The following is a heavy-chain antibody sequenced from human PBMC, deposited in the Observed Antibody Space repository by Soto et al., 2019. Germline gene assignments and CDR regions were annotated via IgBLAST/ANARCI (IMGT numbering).Heavy chain of an antibody. CDR3: AKFLPWAYNWNPASYCYYGMDV. CDR2: ISGRGGSN. V-gene: IGHV3-23*01. CDR1: SFTFIIYA. Sequence: LSRSCAASSFTFIIYAVRLVPQAPSEELEGVSAISGRGGSNCYAASDKGRFNSSINNSKNNLYLQMNSLRAEDRAVYYCAKFLPWAYNWNPASYCYYGMDVWGQGTTVTVSS. J-gene: IGHJ6*02. D-gene: IGHD1-20*01.